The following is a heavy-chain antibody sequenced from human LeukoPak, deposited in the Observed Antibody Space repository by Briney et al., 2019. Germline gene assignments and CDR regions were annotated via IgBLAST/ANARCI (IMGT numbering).Heavy chain of an antibody. V-gene: IGHV3-23*01. D-gene: IGHD3-22*01. Sequence: GGSLRLSCAVSGFTFSSYAMSWVRQAPGKGLEWVSAISGSGGSTYYADSVKGRFTISRDNSKNTLYLQMNSLRAEDTAVYYCAKDAYYYDSSGSFDYWGQGTLVTVSS. J-gene: IGHJ4*02. CDR2: ISGSGGST. CDR1: GFTFSSYA. CDR3: AKDAYYYDSSGSFDY.